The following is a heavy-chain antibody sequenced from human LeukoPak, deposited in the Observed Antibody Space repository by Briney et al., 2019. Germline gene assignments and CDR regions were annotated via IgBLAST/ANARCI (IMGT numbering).Heavy chain of an antibody. V-gene: IGHV2-70*11. CDR1: GFSLTTSGMC. CDR3: ARKSSSSAGYFDS. J-gene: IGHJ4*02. CDR2: IDWGNDK. Sequence: SGPALVKPTQTLTLTCSFSGFSLTTSGMCVTWIRQPPGKALEWLARIDWGNDKYYSTSLKTRLTISKDTSNNQVVLTMTDMDPVDTATYYCARKSSSSAGYFDSWGQGIQVTVSS. D-gene: IGHD6-6*01.